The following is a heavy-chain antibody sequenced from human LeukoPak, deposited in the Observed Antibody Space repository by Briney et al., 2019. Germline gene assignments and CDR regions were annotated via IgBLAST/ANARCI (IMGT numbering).Heavy chain of an antibody. J-gene: IGHJ4*02. CDR3: ARAQIASKVDY. CDR1: GGSISSGDYY. V-gene: IGHV4-30-4*01. D-gene: IGHD2-15*01. CDR2: IYYSGST. Sequence: SETLSLTCSVSGGSISSGDYYWSWIRQPPGEGLEWIGYIYYSGSTFYNPSLRSRVAISVDTSKNRFSLRLTSVTAADTAVYYCARAQIASKVDYWGQGTLVTVSS.